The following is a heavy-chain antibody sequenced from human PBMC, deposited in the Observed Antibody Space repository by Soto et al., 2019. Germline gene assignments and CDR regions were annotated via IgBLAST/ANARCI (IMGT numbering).Heavy chain of an antibody. J-gene: IGHJ2*01. D-gene: IGHD3-22*01. CDR3: ARVAGYYDSSGYYWYFDL. CDR1: GFTFSSYW. V-gene: IGHV3-7*03. CDR2: IKQDGSEK. Sequence: GGSLRLSCAASGFTFSSYWMSWVRQAPGKGLEWVANIKQDGSEKYYVDSVKGRFTISRDNAKNSLYLQMNSLRAEDTAVYYCARVAGYYDSSGYYWYFDLWGRGTLVTVSS.